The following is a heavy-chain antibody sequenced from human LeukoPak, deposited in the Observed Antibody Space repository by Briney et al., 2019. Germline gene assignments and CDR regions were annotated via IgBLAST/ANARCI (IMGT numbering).Heavy chain of an antibody. V-gene: IGHV2-5*02. CDR3: AHSMTAAAGTGTKFQDY. Sequence: SGPTLVKPPQTLTLTCTFSGFSLSTSGVGVGWIRHPTGKALEWLALIYWDDDKRYSPSLKSRLTITKDTSKNQVVLTMTNMDPVDTATYYCAHSMTAAAGTGTKFQDYWGQGTLVAVSS. CDR1: GFSLSTSGVG. CDR2: IYWDDDK. D-gene: IGHD6-13*01. J-gene: IGHJ4*02.